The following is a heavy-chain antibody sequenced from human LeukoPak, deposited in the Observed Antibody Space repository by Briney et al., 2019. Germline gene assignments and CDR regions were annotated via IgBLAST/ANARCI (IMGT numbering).Heavy chain of an antibody. V-gene: IGHV4-34*01. CDR2: INHSGST. CDR1: GGSFSGYY. Sequence: SETLSLTCAVYGGSFSGYYWSWIRQPPGKGLEWIGEINHSGSTNYNPSLKSRVTISVDTSKNQFSLKLSSVTAADTAVYYCARGERSNVDIVATSPFVIVDYWGQGTLVTVSS. CDR3: ARGERSNVDIVATSPFVIVDY. J-gene: IGHJ4*02. D-gene: IGHD5-12*01.